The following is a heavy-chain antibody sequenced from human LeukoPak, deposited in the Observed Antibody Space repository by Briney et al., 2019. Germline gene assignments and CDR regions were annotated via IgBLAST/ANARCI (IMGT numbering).Heavy chain of an antibody. V-gene: IGHV4-39*07. D-gene: IGHD2-2*01. Sequence: SETLSLTCTVSGGSISSSSYYWGWIRQPPGKGLEWIGSIYYSGSTYYNPPLKSQVTISVDTSKNQFSLKLSSVTAADTAVYYCARDGTDIVVVPAAGWFDPWGQGTLVTVSS. CDR1: GGSISSSSYY. CDR3: ARDGTDIVVVPAAGWFDP. J-gene: IGHJ5*02. CDR2: IYYSGST.